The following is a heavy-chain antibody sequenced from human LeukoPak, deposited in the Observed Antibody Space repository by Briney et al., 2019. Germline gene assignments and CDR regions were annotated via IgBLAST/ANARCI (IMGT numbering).Heavy chain of an antibody. CDR2: INPNSGGT. CDR3: ATTRSGLYYFDY. Sequence: GSVKVSCKASGYTFTGYYMHWVRQAPGQGLEWMGWINPNSGGTNYAQKFQGRVTMTRDTSIATAYMELSRLTSDDTAVYYCATTRSGLYYFDYWGQGTLVTVSS. D-gene: IGHD3-3*01. CDR1: GYTFTGYY. J-gene: IGHJ4*02. V-gene: IGHV1-2*02.